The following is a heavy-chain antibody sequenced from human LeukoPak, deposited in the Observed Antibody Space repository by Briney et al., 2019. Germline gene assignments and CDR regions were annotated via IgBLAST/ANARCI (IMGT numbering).Heavy chain of an antibody. CDR1: GYTFTSYA. CDR3: ARVGGSGSYYYLDYFDY. D-gene: IGHD3-10*01. J-gene: IGHJ4*02. V-gene: IGHV1-3*01. Sequence: GASVTVSCTASGYTFTSYAMHWVRQAPGQRLEWMGWINAGNGNTKYSQKFQGRVTITRHTSASTAYMELSSLRSEDTAVYYCARVGGSGSYYYLDYFDYWGQGTLVTVSS. CDR2: INAGNGNT.